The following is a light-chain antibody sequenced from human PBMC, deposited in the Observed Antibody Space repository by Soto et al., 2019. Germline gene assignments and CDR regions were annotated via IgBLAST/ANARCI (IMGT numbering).Light chain of an antibody. Sequence: EVVLTQSPGTLSLSPGESATLSCRASQSVTNNYFAWYQQKPGQAPRLLIFGYSDRATGIPDRFSGSGSGTDFTLTIRRLEPEDFAVYYCHQYGSSPPYTFGQGTKLEIK. J-gene: IGKJ2*01. CDR3: HQYGSSPPYT. V-gene: IGKV3-20*01. CDR1: QSVTNNY. CDR2: GYS.